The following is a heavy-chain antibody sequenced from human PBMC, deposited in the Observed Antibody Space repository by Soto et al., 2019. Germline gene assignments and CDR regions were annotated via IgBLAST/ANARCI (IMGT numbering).Heavy chain of an antibody. CDR1: GGTFSSYA. D-gene: IGHD2-21*02. V-gene: IGHV1-69*01. CDR2: IIPIFGTA. Sequence: SVKVSCKASGGTFSSYAISWVRQAPGQGLEWMGGIIPIFGTANYAQKFQGRVTITADESTSTAYMELSSLRSEDTAVYYCGRDRCGGDCYRYYYYYYGMDVWGQGTTVTVSS. J-gene: IGHJ6*02. CDR3: GRDRCGGDCYRYYYYYYGMDV.